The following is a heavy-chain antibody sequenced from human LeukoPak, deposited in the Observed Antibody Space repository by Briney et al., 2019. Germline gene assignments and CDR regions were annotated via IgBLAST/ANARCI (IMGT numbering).Heavy chain of an antibody. Sequence: GGSLRLSCAASGVTFSSYGMHWVRQAPGKGLEWVAVIWYDGSNKYYADSVKGRFTISRDNSKNTLYLQMNSLRAEDTAVYYCAKENYYDSVLSWGQGTMVTVSS. CDR1: GVTFSSYG. CDR2: IWYDGSNK. D-gene: IGHD3-22*01. J-gene: IGHJ3*01. V-gene: IGHV3-33*06. CDR3: AKENYYDSVLS.